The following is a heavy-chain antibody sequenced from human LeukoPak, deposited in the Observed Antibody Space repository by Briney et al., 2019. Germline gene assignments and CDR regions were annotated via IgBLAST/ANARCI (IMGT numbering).Heavy chain of an antibody. CDR1: GGTLSNYA. CDR3: AKEDVETTGTSPLDY. J-gene: IGHJ4*02. V-gene: IGHV1-69*05. D-gene: IGHD1-1*01. Sequence: ASVTVTLKSSGGTLSNYAISWVRQPPGQGLEWMGGNIPIFGTANYAQKFQGRVTITTDESTSTAYMELSSLRSEDTAVYYCAKEDVETTGTSPLDYWGQGTLVTVSS. CDR2: NIPIFGTA.